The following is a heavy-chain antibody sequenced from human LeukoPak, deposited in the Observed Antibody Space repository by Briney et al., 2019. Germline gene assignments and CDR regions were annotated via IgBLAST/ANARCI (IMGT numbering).Heavy chain of an antibody. CDR3: ARAGANGIEAAGSLRY. V-gene: IGHV4-61*08. D-gene: IGHD6-13*01. Sequence: SETLSLTCTVSGGSITSGGYYWSWIRQHPEKGLEWIGYVYYTGTTNYNPSLKSRVTISVDRSKTQFSLKLSSVTAADTAVYYCARAGANGIEAAGSLRYWGQGTLVTVSS. J-gene: IGHJ4*02. CDR2: VYYTGTT. CDR1: GGSITSGGYY.